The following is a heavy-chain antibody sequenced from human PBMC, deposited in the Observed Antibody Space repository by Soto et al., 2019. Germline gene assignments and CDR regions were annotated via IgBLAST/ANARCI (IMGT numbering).Heavy chain of an antibody. Sequence: LSLTFAVSGGSFTSNNWWTWVRQPPGQGLEWIGEIYRTGSTNYNPSLKSRVTISLDKSENQFSLKVTSLTAADTAVYYCASRDPGTSVDYWGQGTLVIVST. D-gene: IGHD1-7*01. V-gene: IGHV4-4*02. CDR1: GGSFTSNNW. J-gene: IGHJ4*02. CDR3: ASRDPGTSVDY. CDR2: IYRTGST.